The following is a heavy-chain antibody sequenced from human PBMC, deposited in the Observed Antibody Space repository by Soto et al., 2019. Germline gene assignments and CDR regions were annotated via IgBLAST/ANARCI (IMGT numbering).Heavy chain of an antibody. CDR1: GFTFSRYW. CDR2: IKEDGSEK. J-gene: IGHJ4*02. V-gene: IGHV3-7*01. CDR3: XXXXXXXXXXXXY. Sequence: EVQLVESGXGLVQPGGSLRLSCAASGFTFSRYWMXWVRXXPXXXXEWVANIKEDGSEKHYVDSARGRFTISRDNAKNSLYLQXXSLXVXDTAXXFXXXXXXXXXXXXXYWGQGTLVTVSS.